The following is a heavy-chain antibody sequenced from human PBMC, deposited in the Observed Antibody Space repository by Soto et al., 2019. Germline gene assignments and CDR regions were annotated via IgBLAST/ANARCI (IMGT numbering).Heavy chain of an antibody. D-gene: IGHD6-6*01. CDR1: GGTFSSYA. J-gene: IGHJ3*02. Sequence: SVKVSCKASGGTFSSYAISWVRQAPGQGLEWMGGIIPIFGAANYAQKFQGRVTITADESTSTAYMELSSLRSEDTAVYYCARGIAARHDAFDIWGQGTMVTVSS. CDR2: IIPIFGAA. CDR3: ARGIAARHDAFDI. V-gene: IGHV1-69*13.